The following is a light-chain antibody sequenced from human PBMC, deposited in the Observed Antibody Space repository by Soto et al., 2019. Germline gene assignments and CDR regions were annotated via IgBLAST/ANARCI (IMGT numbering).Light chain of an antibody. CDR2: AAS. CDR1: QSVSSNY. J-gene: IGKJ1*01. V-gene: IGKV3-20*01. CDR3: QHYVTSLTT. Sequence: IVLTQSPGTLSLSPLERASLSCMASQSVSSNYIAWYQQTPGQAPRFLIFAASVRATGIPDRFGGSGSGTDFTLTISRLEPEDFAVYYCQHYVTSLTTFGQGTKVDIK.